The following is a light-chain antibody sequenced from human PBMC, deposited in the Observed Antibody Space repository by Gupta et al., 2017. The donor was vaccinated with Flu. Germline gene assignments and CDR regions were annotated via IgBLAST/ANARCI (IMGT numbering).Light chain of an antibody. CDR1: QSISIY. CDR2: TAS. V-gene: IGKV1-39*01. CDR3: QQSDSTPWT. J-gene: IGKJ1*01. Sequence: DIQMTQSPSSLSASVGDRVTVTCRASQSISIYLNWYQHKPGKAPKLLIYTASSLQSGVPSRFSGSGSGTXFTLTIXSLQPEDFATYYCQQSDSTPWTFGXGTKVEI.